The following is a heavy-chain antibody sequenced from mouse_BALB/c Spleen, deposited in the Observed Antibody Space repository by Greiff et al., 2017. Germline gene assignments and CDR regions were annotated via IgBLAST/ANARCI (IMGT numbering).Heavy chain of an antibody. CDR1: GYTFTSYW. CDR2: IYPSDSYT. D-gene: IGHD6-2*01. J-gene: IGHJ2*01. CDR3: TRGGLTRDY. Sequence: QVQLQQPGAELVRPGASVKLSCKASGYTFTSYWVNWVKQRPGQGLEWIGNIYPSDSYTNYNQKFKDKATLTVDKSSSTAYMQLSSPTSEDSAVYYCTRGGLTRDYWGQGTTLTVSS. V-gene: IGHV1-69*02.